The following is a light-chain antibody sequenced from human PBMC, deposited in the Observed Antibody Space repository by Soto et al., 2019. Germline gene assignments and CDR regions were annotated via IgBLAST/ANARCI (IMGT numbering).Light chain of an antibody. CDR3: QKYNSAPWA. CDR2: DAS. CDR1: QGISTF. V-gene: IGKV1-27*01. Sequence: DIQMTQSPSSLSPSVGDRVTITCRASQGISTFLAWYQQKPGKVPKLLIYDASTLQSGVPSRFSGSGSGTDFSLTISSLQPADVATYYCQKYNSAPWAFGQGTKVEIK. J-gene: IGKJ1*01.